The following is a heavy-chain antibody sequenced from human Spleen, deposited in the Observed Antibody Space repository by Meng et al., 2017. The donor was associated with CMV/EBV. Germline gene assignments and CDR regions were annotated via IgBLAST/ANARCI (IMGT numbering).Heavy chain of an antibody. J-gene: IGHJ3*01. CDR3: ARGYTIRWSTRGDVFDV. V-gene: IGHV3-7*04. D-gene: IGHD6-13*01. Sequence: GESLKISCAASGFTFSRYWMSWVRQAPGKGLEWVANIKEDGSEQYYLDSLKGRFTISRDNAKNSLDLQLNSLRAEDTAVYYCARGYTIRWSTRGDVFDVWGQGTVVTVSS. CDR1: GFTFSRYW. CDR2: IKEDGSEQ.